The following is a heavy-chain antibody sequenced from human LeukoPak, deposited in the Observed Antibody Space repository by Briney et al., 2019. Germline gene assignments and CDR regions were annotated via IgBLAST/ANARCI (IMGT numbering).Heavy chain of an antibody. CDR1: GFTFGTYA. V-gene: IGHV3-64D*09. CDR3: RGGDY. CDR2: ISHNGGST. J-gene: IGHJ4*02. D-gene: IGHD3-10*01. Sequence: GGSLRLSCSASGFTFGTYAMHWGCQAPGKRLEYVSAISHNGGSTYYADSVKGRFTISRDNSKNTLYLQMSSLRAEDTAVYYCRGGDYWGQGTLVTVSS.